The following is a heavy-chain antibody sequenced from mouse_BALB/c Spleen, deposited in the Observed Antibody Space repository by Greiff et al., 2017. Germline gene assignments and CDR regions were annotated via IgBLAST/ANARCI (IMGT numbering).Heavy chain of an antibody. Sequence: EVQLVESGGGLVQPGGSLRLSCATSGFTFTDYYMSWVRQPPGKALEWLGFIRNKANGYTTEYSASVKGRFTISRDNSQSILYLQMNTLRAEDSATYDCARDRYDDYWGQGTTLTVSS. V-gene: IGHV7-3*02. D-gene: IGHD2-14*01. CDR3: ARDRYDDY. CDR1: GFTFTDYY. CDR2: IRNKANGYTT. J-gene: IGHJ2*01.